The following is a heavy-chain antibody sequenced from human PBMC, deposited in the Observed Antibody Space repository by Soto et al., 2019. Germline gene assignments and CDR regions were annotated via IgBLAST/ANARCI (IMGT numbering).Heavy chain of an antibody. Sequence: QVQLQESGPGLVKPSQTLSLTCTVSGGSISSGGYYWSWIRQHPGKVLEWIGYIYYTGSTYYNPSLKSRVNISVDTSKNQFSLKLSSVTAADTAVYYCARGPVGYCSGGSCQGWFDPWGQGTLVTVSS. D-gene: IGHD2-15*01. CDR2: IYYTGST. V-gene: IGHV4-31*03. J-gene: IGHJ5*02. CDR3: ARGPVGYCSGGSCQGWFDP. CDR1: GGSISSGGYY.